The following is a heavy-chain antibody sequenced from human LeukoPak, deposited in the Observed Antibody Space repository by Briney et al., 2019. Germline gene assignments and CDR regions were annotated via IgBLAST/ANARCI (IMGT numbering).Heavy chain of an antibody. V-gene: IGHV3-23*01. CDR1: GFTFSTYS. CDR3: ARPRLEYCSGGSCFDAFDI. Sequence: PGGSLRLSCAASGFTFSTYSMNWVRQAPGNGLEWVSAISGSGSTTYYADSVKGRFTISRDNSKNTLFLQMNSLTAEDTAIYSCARPRLEYCSGGSCFDAFDIWGQGTMVTVSS. CDR2: ISGSGSTT. D-gene: IGHD2-15*01. J-gene: IGHJ3*02.